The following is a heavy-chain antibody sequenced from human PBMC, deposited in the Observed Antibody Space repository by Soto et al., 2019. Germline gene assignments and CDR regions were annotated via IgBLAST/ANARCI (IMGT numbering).Heavy chain of an antibody. V-gene: IGHV5-51*03. D-gene: IGHD3-9*01. CDR3: ARRLRYFDLLGDAFDI. CDR1: GYSFTSYW. CDR2: IYPGDSDT. J-gene: IGHJ3*02. Sequence: EVQLVQSGAEVKKPGESLKISCKGSGYSFTSYWIGWVRQMPGKGLEWMGIIYPGDSDTRYSPSFQSQVTISADKSISTAYLQWSSLKASDTAMYYCARRLRYFDLLGDAFDIWGQGKMVTVSS.